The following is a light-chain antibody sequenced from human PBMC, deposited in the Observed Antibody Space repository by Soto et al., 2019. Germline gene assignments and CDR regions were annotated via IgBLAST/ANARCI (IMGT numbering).Light chain of an antibody. CDR3: QQYNSYSGT. J-gene: IGKJ1*01. V-gene: IGKV1-5*01. Sequence: DIQMTLSPSTLSASVGDRVTITCRASQSISSWLAWYQQQPGKAPKLLIYDAFSLESGVPSRFSGSGSGTEFTLTISSLQPDAFATYYCQQYNSYSGTFGQGTKVDIK. CDR2: DAF. CDR1: QSISSW.